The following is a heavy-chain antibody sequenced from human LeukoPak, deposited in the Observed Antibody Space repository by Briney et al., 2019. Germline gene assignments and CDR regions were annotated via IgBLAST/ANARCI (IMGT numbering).Heavy chain of an antibody. CDR1: GYSFPSYW. V-gene: IGHV5-51*07. J-gene: IGHJ3*02. Sequence: GESLKISCKGSGYSFPSYWIAWVHQMPGKGLEWMGIIYPGDSDTRYNPSFQGQVTISADKSISTAYLQWTSLKASDTAMYYCASRLWFGLPNAFDIWGQGTMVTVSS. CDR3: ASRLWFGLPNAFDI. CDR2: IYPGDSDT. D-gene: IGHD3-10*01.